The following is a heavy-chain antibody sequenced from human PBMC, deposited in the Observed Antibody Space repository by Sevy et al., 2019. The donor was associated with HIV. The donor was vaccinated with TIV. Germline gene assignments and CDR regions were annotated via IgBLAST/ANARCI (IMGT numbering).Heavy chain of an antibody. CDR2: FDPEDGET. V-gene: IGHV1-24*01. CDR3: ATLPMITMVRGVNPNWFDP. Sequence: GSVKVSCKVSGYTLTELSMHWVRQAPGKGLEWMGGFDPEDGETIYAQKFQGRVTMTEDTSTDTAYMELSSLRSEDTAVYYCATLPMITMVRGVNPNWFDPWGQGTLVTVSS. J-gene: IGHJ5*02. CDR1: GYTLTELS. D-gene: IGHD3-10*01.